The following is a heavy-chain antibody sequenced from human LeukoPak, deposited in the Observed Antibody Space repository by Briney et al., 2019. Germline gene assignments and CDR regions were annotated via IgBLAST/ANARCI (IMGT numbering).Heavy chain of an antibody. CDR2: IYYTGNT. J-gene: IGHJ4*02. CDR3: ARQTGSGLFILP. V-gene: IGHV4-39*01. CDR1: GGSISSYY. D-gene: IGHD3/OR15-3a*01. Sequence: SETLSLTCTVSGGSISSYYWSWIRQPPGMGLEWIGSIYYTGNTYYNASLKSQVSISIDTSKNQFSLKLTSVTAADTAVYYCARQTGSGLFILPGGQGTLVTVSS.